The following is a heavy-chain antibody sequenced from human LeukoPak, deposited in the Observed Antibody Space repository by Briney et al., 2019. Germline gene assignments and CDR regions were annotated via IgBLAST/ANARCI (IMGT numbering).Heavy chain of an antibody. Sequence: GGSLRLSCAASGFTVSSNYMSWVRQAPGKGLEWVSVIYSGGSTYYADSVKGRFTISRDNSKNTLYLQMNSLRAEDTAVYYCATMATESHFDYWGQGTLVTVSS. CDR3: ATMATESHFDY. CDR2: IYSGGST. V-gene: IGHV3-66*01. J-gene: IGHJ4*02. CDR1: GFTVSSNY. D-gene: IGHD3-10*01.